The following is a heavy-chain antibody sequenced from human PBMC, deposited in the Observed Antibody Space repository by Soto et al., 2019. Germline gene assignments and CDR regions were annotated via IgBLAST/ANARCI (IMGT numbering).Heavy chain of an antibody. CDR3: ARYYYPPRLNYYGMDV. CDR2: INPNSGGT. Sequence: QVQLVQSGAEVKKPGASVKVSCKASGYTFTGYYMHWVRQAPGQGLEWMGWINPNSGGTNYAQKFQGRVTMTRDTSISTADMELSRLRSDDTAVYYCARYYYPPRLNYYGMDVWGQGTTVTVSS. J-gene: IGHJ6*02. CDR1: GYTFTGYY. D-gene: IGHD3-22*01. V-gene: IGHV1-2*02.